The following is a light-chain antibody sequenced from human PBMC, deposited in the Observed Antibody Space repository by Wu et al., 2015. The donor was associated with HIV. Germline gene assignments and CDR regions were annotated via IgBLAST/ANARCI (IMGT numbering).Light chain of an antibody. Sequence: ESVLTQSPGTLSLSPGGSATLSCRATEGIRASYFAWYQQKPGQPPRLLIYGASTRAAGVPDRFSGSASGTEFTLTINRLEPEDFAVYYCQQCDRSSYSFGQGTKVEI. J-gene: IGKJ2*03. CDR2: GAS. CDR3: QQCDRSSYS. V-gene: IGKV3-20*01. CDR1: EGIRASY.